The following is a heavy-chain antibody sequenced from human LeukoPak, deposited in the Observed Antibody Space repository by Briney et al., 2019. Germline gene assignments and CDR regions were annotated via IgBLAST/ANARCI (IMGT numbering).Heavy chain of an antibody. J-gene: IGHJ4*02. CDR1: GFTFSNFI. V-gene: IGHV3-21*01. D-gene: IGHD3-22*01. Sequence: GGSLRLSCAASGFTFSNFIMNWVRQAPGKGLEWVAFITGGSNHIYYADSVQGRFTISRDNSKNTLYLQMNSLRAEDTAVYYCARDITMIVAVITIRGAFDYWGQGTLVTVSS. CDR3: ARDITMIVAVITIRGAFDY. CDR2: ITGGSNHI.